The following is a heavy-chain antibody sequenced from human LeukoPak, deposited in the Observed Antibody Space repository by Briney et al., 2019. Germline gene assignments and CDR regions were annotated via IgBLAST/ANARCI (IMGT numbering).Heavy chain of an antibody. D-gene: IGHD3-10*01. CDR3: ARATPDIWFGELSGSYYFDY. CDR2: IIPIFGTA. CDR1: GGTFSSYA. V-gene: IGHV1-69*13. J-gene: IGHJ4*02. Sequence: VKVSCKASGGTFSSYAISWVRQAPGQGLEWMGGIIPIFGTANYAQKLQGRVTMTTDTSTSTAYMELRSLRSDDTAVYYCARATPDIWFGELSGSYYFDYWGQGTLVTVSS.